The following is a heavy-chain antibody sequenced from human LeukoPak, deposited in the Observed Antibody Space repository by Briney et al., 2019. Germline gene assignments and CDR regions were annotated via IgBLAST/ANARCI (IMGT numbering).Heavy chain of an antibody. CDR2: IWYDGSNK. CDR1: GFTFSSYG. CDR3: ARTSGLERQLYFDY. V-gene: IGHV3-33*01. J-gene: IGHJ4*02. D-gene: IGHD1-1*01. Sequence: GGSLRLSCAASGFTFSSYGMHWVRQAPGKGLEWVAVIWYDGSNKYYADSVKGRFTISRDNSKNTLYLQMNSLRAEDTAVYYCARTSGLERQLYFDYWGQGTLVTVSS.